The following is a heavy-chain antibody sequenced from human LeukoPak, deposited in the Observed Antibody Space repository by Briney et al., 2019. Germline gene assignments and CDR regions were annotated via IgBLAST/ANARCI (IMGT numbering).Heavy chain of an antibody. Sequence: SGTLSLTCTVSGGSISGYYWSWVRQPPGKGLEWIGYIYDSGTTNYNPSLKSRVTISVDTSKNQFSLHLNSLTAADTAVYYCARKVESKWFDPWGQGTLVTVSS. J-gene: IGHJ5*02. CDR1: GGSISGYY. D-gene: IGHD1-1*01. V-gene: IGHV4-59*13. CDR2: IYDSGTT. CDR3: ARKVESKWFDP.